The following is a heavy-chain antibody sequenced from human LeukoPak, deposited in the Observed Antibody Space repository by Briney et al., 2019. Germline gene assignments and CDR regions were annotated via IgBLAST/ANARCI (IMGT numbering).Heavy chain of an antibody. V-gene: IGHV5-51*01. CDR3: ARLGQWLNNHYYYGMDV. CDR1: GYSFTSYW. D-gene: IGHD6-19*01. CDR2: IYPGDPDT. J-gene: IGHJ6*04. Sequence: GESLKISCKGSGYSFTSYWIGWVRQMPGKGLEWMGIIYPGDPDTRYSPSFQGQVTISADKSISTAYLQWSSLKASDTAMYYCARLGQWLNNHYYYGMDVWGKGTTVTVSS.